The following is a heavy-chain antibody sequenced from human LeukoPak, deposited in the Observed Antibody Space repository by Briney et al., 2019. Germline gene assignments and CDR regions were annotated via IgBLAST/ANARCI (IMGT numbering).Heavy chain of an antibody. CDR2: MNPNSGNT. D-gene: IGHD2-2*02. J-gene: IGHJ6*03. CDR3: ARVRSALGYCSSTSCYIHYYYYMDV. V-gene: IGHV1-8*01. Sequence: ASVKVSCKASGYTFTSYDINWVQQATGQGLEWMGWMNPNSGNTGYAQKFQGRVTMTRNTSISTAYMELSSLRSEDTAVYYCARVRSALGYCSSTSCYIHYYYYMDVWGKGTTVTVSS. CDR1: GYTFTSYD.